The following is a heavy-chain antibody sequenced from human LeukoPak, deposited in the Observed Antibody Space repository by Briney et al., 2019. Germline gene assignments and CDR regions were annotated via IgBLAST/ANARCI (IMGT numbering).Heavy chain of an antibody. V-gene: IGHV3-20*04. CDR2: INWNGGSI. CDR3: ARTHGTLTGTGFDY. Sequence: GGSLRLSCAASGFTFDDYGMSWVRQAPGKGLEWVSGINWNGGSIGYADSVKGRFTISRDNAKNSLYLQMNSLRAEDTAVYYCARTHGTLTGTGFDYWGQGTLVTVSS. CDR1: GFTFDDYG. D-gene: IGHD1-20*01. J-gene: IGHJ4*02.